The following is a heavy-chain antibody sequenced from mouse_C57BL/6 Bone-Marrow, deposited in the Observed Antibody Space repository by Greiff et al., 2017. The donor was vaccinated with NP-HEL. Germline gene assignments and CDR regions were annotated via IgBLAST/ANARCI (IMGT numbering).Heavy chain of an antibody. CDR2: INPSTGGT. D-gene: IGHD2-3*01. V-gene: IGHV1-42*01. CDR3: ARDGYYRETWFAY. J-gene: IGHJ3*01. Sequence: EVQLQQSGPELVKPGASVKISCKASGYSFTGYYMNWVKQSPEKSLEWIGEINPSTGGTTYNQKFKAKATLTVDKSSSTAYMQLKSLTSEDCAVYYCARDGYYRETWFAYWGQGTLVTVSA. CDR1: GYSFTGYY.